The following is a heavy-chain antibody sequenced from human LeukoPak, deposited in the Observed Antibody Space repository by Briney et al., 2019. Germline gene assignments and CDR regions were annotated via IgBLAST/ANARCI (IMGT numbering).Heavy chain of an antibody. J-gene: IGHJ5*02. CDR3: ARVGPPYNWFDP. CDR1: GYTFTSYG. Sequence: ASVKVSCKASGYTFTSYGISWVRQAPGQGLEWMGWISAYNGNTNYAQKFQGRVTITTDESTSTAYMELSSLRSEDTAVYYCARVGPPYNWFDPWGQGTLVTVSS. V-gene: IGHV1-18*01. CDR2: ISAYNGNT.